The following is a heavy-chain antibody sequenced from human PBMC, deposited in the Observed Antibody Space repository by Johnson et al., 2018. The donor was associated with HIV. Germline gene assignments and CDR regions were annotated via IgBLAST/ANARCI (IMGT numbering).Heavy chain of an antibody. V-gene: IGHV3-30*02. CDR1: GFTFSSYG. J-gene: IGHJ3*02. D-gene: IGHD1-26*01. CDR3: AKDRYIKGASTGFDI. Sequence: VQLVESGGVVVQPGGSLRLSCAASGFTFSSYGMHWVRQAPGKGLEWVAVIQSDETTKYYADSVKGRFTISRDNSKKTLYLQMNSLSAEDTAVYYCAKDRYIKGASTGFDIWGQGTMVTVSS. CDR2: IQSDETTK.